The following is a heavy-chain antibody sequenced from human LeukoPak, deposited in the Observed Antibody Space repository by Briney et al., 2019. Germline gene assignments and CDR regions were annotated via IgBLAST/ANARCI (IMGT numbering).Heavy chain of an antibody. V-gene: IGHV1-2*02. J-gene: IGHJ4*02. CDR2: INPNSGGT. Sequence: ASVKVSCKASEYTFTGYYMHWVRQAPGQGLEWMGWINPNSGGTNYAQKFQGRVTMTRDTSISTAYMELSRLKSDDTAVYYCAMGYCSSTSCPYFDYWGQGTLVTVSS. CDR1: EYTFTGYY. CDR3: AMGYCSSTSCPYFDY. D-gene: IGHD2-2*01.